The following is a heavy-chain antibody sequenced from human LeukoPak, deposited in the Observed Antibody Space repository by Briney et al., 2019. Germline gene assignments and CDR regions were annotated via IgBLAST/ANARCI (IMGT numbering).Heavy chain of an antibody. V-gene: IGHV1-8*03. CDR1: GYTFTSYD. D-gene: IGHD6-19*01. J-gene: IGHJ5*02. Sequence: ASVKVSCKASGYTFTSYDINWVRQATGQGLEWMGWMNPNSGNTGYAQKFQGRVTITRNTSISTAYMELNSLRAEDTAVYYCAREGWYPSEFFDPWGQGTLVTVSS. CDR3: AREGWYPSEFFDP. CDR2: MNPNSGNT.